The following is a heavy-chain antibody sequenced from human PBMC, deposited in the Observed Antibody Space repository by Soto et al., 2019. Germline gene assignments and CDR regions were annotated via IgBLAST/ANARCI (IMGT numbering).Heavy chain of an antibody. D-gene: IGHD4-17*01. J-gene: IGHJ4*02. Sequence: SETLSLTCTVSGGSISSYYWSWIRQPPGKGLEWIGYIYYSGSTNYNPSLKSRVTISVDTSKNQFSLKLSSVTAADTAVYYCARDKGDYGGNSGHFDYWGQGTLVTVSS. CDR1: GGSISSYY. CDR3: ARDKGDYGGNSGHFDY. CDR2: IYYSGST. V-gene: IGHV4-59*01.